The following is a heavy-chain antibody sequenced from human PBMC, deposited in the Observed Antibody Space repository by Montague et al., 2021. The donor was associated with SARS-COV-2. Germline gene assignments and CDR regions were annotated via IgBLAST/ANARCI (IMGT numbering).Heavy chain of an antibody. Sequence: PALVKPTQTLTLTCTFSGFSLSTSGMCVSWIRQPPGKALEWLARIDWDGKTHYSPSLKTRLTISKDTSKRQVVLTLTNMDPVDTATYYCARGDLVASDLFDYWGQGTLVTVSS. V-gene: IGHV2-70*11. D-gene: IGHD3-10*01. CDR2: IDWDGKT. CDR1: GFSLSTSGMC. CDR3: ARGDLVASDLFDY. J-gene: IGHJ4*02.